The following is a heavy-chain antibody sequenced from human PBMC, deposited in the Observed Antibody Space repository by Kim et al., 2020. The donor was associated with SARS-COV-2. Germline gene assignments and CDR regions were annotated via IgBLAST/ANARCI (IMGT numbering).Heavy chain of an antibody. CDR3: ATSGYCSSTSCSTMAY. CDR1: GGSFSGYY. D-gene: IGHD2-2*01. V-gene: IGHV4-34*01. J-gene: IGHJ4*01. Sequence: SETLSLTCAVYGGSFSGYYWSWIRQPPGKGLEWIGEINHSGSTNYNPSLKSRVTISVDTSKNQFTLRLSSVTAADTAVYYCATSGYCSSTSCSTMAYWG. CDR2: INHSGST.